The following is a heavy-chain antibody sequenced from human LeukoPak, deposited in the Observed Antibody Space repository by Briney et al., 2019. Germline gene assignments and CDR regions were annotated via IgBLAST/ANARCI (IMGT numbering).Heavy chain of an antibody. CDR1: GGSISSYY. Sequence: SETLSLTCTVSGGSISSYYWSWIRQPAGKGLDWIGYMYSGGTTNYSPSLKSRVTISEDMSKNQFSLKLTSVTAADTAVYYCARHSGHSSTNDAFDIWGQGTMVIVSS. CDR2: MYSGGTT. D-gene: IGHD6-13*01. J-gene: IGHJ3*02. V-gene: IGHV4-59*01. CDR3: ARHSGHSSTNDAFDI.